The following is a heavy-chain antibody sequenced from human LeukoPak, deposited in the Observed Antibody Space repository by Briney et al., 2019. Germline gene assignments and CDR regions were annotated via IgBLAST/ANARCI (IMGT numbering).Heavy chain of an antibody. J-gene: IGHJ4*02. V-gene: IGHV3-15*07. Sequence: PGGSLRLSCAASGLTFSAAWMNWVRQAPGKRLEWVGRIKNRADGATTEYTAPVRGRFTISRDDSSNTLYLQMNSLKTEDTAVYYCAKVRSSSWVIDYWGQGTLVTVSS. D-gene: IGHD6-13*01. CDR2: IKNRADGATT. CDR3: AKVRSSSWVIDY. CDR1: GLTFSAAW.